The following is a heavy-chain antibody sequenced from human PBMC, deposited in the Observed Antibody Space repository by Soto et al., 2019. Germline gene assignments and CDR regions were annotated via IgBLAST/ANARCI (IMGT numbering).Heavy chain of an antibody. CDR3: AKMNRGDIAVAGSTYYICIDV. CDR1: GYSFTSYW. CDR2: IYPGDSDT. V-gene: IGHV5-51*01. J-gene: IGHJ6*04. D-gene: IGHD6-19*01. Sequence: GESLKISCKGSGYSFTSYWIGWVRQMPGKGLEWMGIIYPGDSDTRYSPSFQGQATISADKSISTAYLQWSSLKASDTAMYYCAKMNRGDIAVAGSTYYICIDVCGKRPTGTVST.